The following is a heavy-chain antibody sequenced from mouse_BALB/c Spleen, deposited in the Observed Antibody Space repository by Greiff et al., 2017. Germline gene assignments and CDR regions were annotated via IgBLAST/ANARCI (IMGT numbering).Heavy chain of an antibody. CDR3: ARYGYGNPYAMDY. J-gene: IGHJ4*01. CDR1: GDSITSGY. Sequence: EVQRVESGPSLVKPSQTLSLTCSVTGDSITSGYWNWIRKFPGNKLEYMGYISYSGSTYYNPSLKSRISITRDTSKNQYYLQLNSVTTEDTATYYCARYGYGNPYAMDYWGQGTSVTVSS. CDR2: ISYSGST. D-gene: IGHD2-1*01. V-gene: IGHV3-8*02.